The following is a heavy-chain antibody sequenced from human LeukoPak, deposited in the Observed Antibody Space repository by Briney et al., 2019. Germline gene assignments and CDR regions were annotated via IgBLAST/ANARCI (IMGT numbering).Heavy chain of an antibody. CDR3: ARHSSGWYFDY. D-gene: IGHD6-19*01. CDR2: ISSSSSYI. CDR1: GFTFSSYS. V-gene: IGHV3-21*01. J-gene: IGHJ4*02. Sequence: AGGSLRLSCAASGFTFSSYSMNWVRQAPGKGLEWVSSISSSSSYIYYADSVKGRFTISRDNAKDSLYLQMNSLRAEDTAVYYYARHSSGWYFDYWGQGTLVTVSS.